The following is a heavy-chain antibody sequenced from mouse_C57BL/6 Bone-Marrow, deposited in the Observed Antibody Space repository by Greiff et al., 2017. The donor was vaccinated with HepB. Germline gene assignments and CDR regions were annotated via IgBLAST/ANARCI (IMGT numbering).Heavy chain of an antibody. J-gene: IGHJ3*01. V-gene: IGHV1-82*01. CDR1: GYAFSSSW. CDR3: ARETYYGSTPFAY. CDR2: IYPGDGDT. D-gene: IGHD1-1*01. Sequence: VKLMESGPELVKPGASVKISCKASGYAFSSSWMNWVKQRPGKGLEWIGRIYPGDGDTNYNGKFKGKATLTADKSSSTAYMQLSSLTSEDSAVYFYARETYYGSTPFAYWGQGTLVTVSA.